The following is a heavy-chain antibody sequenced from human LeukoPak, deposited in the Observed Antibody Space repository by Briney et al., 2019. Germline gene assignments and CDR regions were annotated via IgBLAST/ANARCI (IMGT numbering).Heavy chain of an antibody. Sequence: PGGSLRLSRAASGFTVSTNYMSWVHQAPGKGLEWVSIIHAGGTTYYADSVKGRFTISRDNSKNTLYLQMNNLRTEDTAVYYCARDLFGGTYLGVFDYWGQGTLVTVSS. V-gene: IGHV3-66*02. J-gene: IGHJ4*02. CDR2: IHAGGTT. CDR3: ARDLFGGTYLGVFDY. D-gene: IGHD1-26*01. CDR1: GFTVSTNY.